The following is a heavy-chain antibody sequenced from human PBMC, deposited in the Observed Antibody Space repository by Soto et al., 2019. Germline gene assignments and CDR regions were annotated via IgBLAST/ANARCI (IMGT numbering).Heavy chain of an antibody. CDR2: IKQDGSEK. CDR1: GFTFSSYW. D-gene: IGHD1-1*01. CDR3: ARDQREYKKGMKFDP. Sequence: EVQLVESGGGLVQPGGSLRLSCAASGFTFSSYWMSWVRQAPGKGLEWVANIKQDGSEKYYVDSVKGRFTISRDNAKNSLYLQMNNLRAEDTAVYYCARDQREYKKGMKFDPWGQGTLVTVSS. J-gene: IGHJ5*02. V-gene: IGHV3-7*01.